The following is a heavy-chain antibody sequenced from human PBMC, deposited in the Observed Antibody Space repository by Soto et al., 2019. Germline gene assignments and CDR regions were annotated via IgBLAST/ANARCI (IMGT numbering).Heavy chain of an antibody. CDR2: INPNSGGT. D-gene: IGHD4-17*01. V-gene: IGHV1-2*06. J-gene: IGHJ6*02. Sequence: ASVKVSCKASGYIFTDYYMHWVRQAPGQELGWMGRINPNSGGTNYAQKFQGRVTMTRDTSISTAYTELSSLRSEDTATYYCARGSTVTTLKYYYYYGMDVWGQGTTVTVSS. CDR1: GYIFTDYY. CDR3: ARGSTVTTLKYYYYYGMDV.